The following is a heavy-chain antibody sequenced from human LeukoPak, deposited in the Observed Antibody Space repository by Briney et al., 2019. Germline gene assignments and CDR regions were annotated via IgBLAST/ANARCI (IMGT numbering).Heavy chain of an antibody. D-gene: IGHD3-22*01. CDR1: GGSFSGYY. J-gene: IGHJ6*02. CDR2: INHSGST. CDR3: ARFPTYYYDSSGSKYYYYGMDV. Sequence: SETLSLTCAVYGGSFSGYYWSWIRQPPGKGLEWIGEINHSGSTNYNPSLKSRVTISVDTSKNQFSLKLSSVTAADTAVYYCARFPTYYYDSSGSKYYYYGMDVWGQGTTVSVSS. V-gene: IGHV4-34*01.